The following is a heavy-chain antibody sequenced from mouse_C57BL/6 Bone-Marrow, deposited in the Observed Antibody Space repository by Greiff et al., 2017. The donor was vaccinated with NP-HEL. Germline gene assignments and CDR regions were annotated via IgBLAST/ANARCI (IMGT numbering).Heavy chain of an antibody. V-gene: IGHV1-26*01. CDR1: GYTFTDYY. Sequence: EVKLQESGPELVKPGASVKISCKASGYTFTDYYMNWVKQSHGKSLEWIGDINPNNGGNSYKQKFKGKATLTVDKSSSTAYMELPSLTSKDSAVYYCARATYYDYAGAMDFWGQGTSVTVSS. J-gene: IGHJ4*01. CDR3: ARATYYDYAGAMDF. D-gene: IGHD2-4*01. CDR2: INPNNGGN.